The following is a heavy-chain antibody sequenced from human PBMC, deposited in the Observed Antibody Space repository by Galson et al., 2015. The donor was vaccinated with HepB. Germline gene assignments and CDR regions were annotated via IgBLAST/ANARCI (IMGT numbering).Heavy chain of an antibody. Sequence: SVKVSCKASGYSFTNYAIHWVRQAPGQGLEWMGWINAGNGNTKYSENFQDRVTITKDSSASTAYVDLSSLRSEDTAVYYCARGRCGGDCHDDYFDYWGQGTLVTVSS. D-gene: IGHD2-21*01. CDR1: GYSFTNYA. CDR3: ARGRCGGDCHDDYFDY. J-gene: IGHJ4*02. CDR2: INAGNGNT. V-gene: IGHV1-3*01.